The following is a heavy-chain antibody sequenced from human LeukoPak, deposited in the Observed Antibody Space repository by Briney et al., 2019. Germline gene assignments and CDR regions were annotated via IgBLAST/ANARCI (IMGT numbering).Heavy chain of an antibody. CDR3: ARFSGPGMQHYYYYMDV. D-gene: IGHD3-10*01. J-gene: IGHJ6*03. Sequence: GESLRLSCAASGFSVSMKYMTWVRQAPGKGLEWVSVIFSGGTTYYAASVKGRFTVSRDNSKNMMYLQMNSLRAEDAAVYYCARFSGPGMQHYYYYMDVWGTGTTVTVSS. V-gene: IGHV3-53*01. CDR2: IFSGGTT. CDR1: GFSVSMKY.